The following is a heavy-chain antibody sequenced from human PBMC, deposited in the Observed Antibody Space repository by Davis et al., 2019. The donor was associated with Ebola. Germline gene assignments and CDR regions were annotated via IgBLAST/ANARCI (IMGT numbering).Heavy chain of an antibody. CDR1: GGSFSGYY. CDR3: ARAFSTGYSSGWYVPGY. V-gene: IGHV4-59*01. D-gene: IGHD6-19*01. Sequence: SETLSLTCAVYGGSFSGYYWSWIRQPPGKGLEWIGYIYYSGSTNYNPSLKSRVTISVDTSKNQFSLKLSSVTAADTAVYYCARAFSTGYSSGWYVPGYWGQGTLVTVSS. J-gene: IGHJ4*02. CDR2: IYYSGST.